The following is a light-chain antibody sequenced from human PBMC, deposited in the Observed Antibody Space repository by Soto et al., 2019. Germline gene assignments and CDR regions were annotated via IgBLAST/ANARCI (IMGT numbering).Light chain of an antibody. V-gene: IGKV4-1*01. CDR2: WAS. CDR3: QQYYSTPPVT. J-gene: IGKJ3*01. CDR1: QSVLYSSNNKNY. Sequence: DIVMTQSPDSLAVSLGERATINCKSSQSVLYSSNNKNYLAWYQQKPGQPPKLLIYWASTRESVVPDRFSGSGSGTDFTLTISSRQAEDVAVYYCQQYYSTPPVTFGPGTKVDIK.